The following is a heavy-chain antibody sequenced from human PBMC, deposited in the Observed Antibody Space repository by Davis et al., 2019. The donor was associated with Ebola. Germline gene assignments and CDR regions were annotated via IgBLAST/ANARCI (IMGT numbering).Heavy chain of an antibody. CDR3: ASPYYDSSGYYGY. CDR1: GFTFSDHY. J-gene: IGHJ4*02. V-gene: IGHV3-72*01. CDR2: TRNKANSYTT. D-gene: IGHD3-22*01. Sequence: PGGSLRLSCAASGFTFSDHYMAWVRQAPGKGLEWVGRTRNKANSYTTEYAASVKGRFTISRDDSKNSLYLQMNSLKTEDTAVYYCASPYYDSSGYYGYWGQGTLVTVSS.